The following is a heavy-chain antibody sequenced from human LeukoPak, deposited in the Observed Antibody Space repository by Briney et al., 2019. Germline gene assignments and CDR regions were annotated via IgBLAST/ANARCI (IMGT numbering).Heavy chain of an antibody. D-gene: IGHD3-16*01. CDR1: GGSISSGGYY. CDR3: ARDSSHGDYV. J-gene: IGHJ4*02. Sequence: SETLSLTCTVSGGSISSGGYYWSWIRQHPGKGLEWIGYIYYSGSTYYNPSLKSRATISVDTSKNQFSLKLSSVTAADTAVYYCARDSSHGDYVGGQGTLVTVSS. V-gene: IGHV4-31*03. CDR2: IYYSGST.